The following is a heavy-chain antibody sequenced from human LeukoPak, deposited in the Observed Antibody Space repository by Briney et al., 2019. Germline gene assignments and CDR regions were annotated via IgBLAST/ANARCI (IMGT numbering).Heavy chain of an antibody. CDR2: IQEDGSEK. Sequence: GGSLRLCCAASGFVFRDYWMSWVRQAPGKGLEWVANIQEDGSEKYYADPVKGRFTITRDNAKNSMYLQMNSLRAEDTAVYYCARDRELDIWGQGTMVTVSS. CDR1: GFVFRDYW. J-gene: IGHJ3*02. D-gene: IGHD1-26*01. CDR3: ARDRELDI. V-gene: IGHV3-7*01.